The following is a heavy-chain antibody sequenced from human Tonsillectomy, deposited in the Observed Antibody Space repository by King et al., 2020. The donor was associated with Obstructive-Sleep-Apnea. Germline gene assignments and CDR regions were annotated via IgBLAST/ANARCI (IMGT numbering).Heavy chain of an antibody. CDR3: ARGGDGYKNYYYYGMDV. Sequence: VQLQKWGEGLLKPSEPLSLPCTVYGGSFSGYYWSWIRQPPGKGLEWIGEINHSGSTNYNPSLKSRVTTSVDTSKNQFSLRLSSVTAADTAVYYCARGGDGYKNYYYYGMDVWGQGTTVTVSS. CDR2: INHSGST. CDR1: GGSFSGYY. D-gene: IGHD5-24*01. V-gene: IGHV4-34*01. J-gene: IGHJ6*02.